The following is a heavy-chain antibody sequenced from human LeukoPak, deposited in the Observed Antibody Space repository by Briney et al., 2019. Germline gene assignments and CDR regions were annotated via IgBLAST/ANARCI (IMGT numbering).Heavy chain of an antibody. D-gene: IGHD3-10*01. CDR2: IYPGDSDT. V-gene: IGHV5-51*01. J-gene: IGHJ5*02. CDR3: ARQKFGSSTDYYGSGSYSNWFDP. CDR1: GYSFTSYW. Sequence: GESLKISCKGSGYSFTSYWIGWVRQMPGKGLEWMGIIYPGDSDTRYSPSFQGQVIISADKSISTAYLQWSSLKASDTAMYYCARQKFGSSTDYYGSGSYSNWFDPWGQGTLVTVSS.